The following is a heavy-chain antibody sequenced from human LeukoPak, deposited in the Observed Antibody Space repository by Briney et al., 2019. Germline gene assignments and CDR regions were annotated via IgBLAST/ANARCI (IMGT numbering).Heavy chain of an antibody. J-gene: IGHJ4*02. CDR2: IYYRGST. CDR1: GGSMSNYY. Sequence: SETLSLTRSVSGGSMSNYYWSWIRQPPGKGLDWIGYIYYRGSTNYNPSLKSRVTISLDTSKNQFSLKVTSVTAADTAVYYCARGRYYESSGYFVHYFDYWGQGTLVTVSS. CDR3: ARGRYYESSGYFVHYFDY. D-gene: IGHD3-22*01. V-gene: IGHV4-59*01.